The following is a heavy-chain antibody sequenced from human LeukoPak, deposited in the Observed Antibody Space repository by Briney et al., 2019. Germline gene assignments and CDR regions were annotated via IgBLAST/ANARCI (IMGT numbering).Heavy chain of an antibody. J-gene: IGHJ6*03. V-gene: IGHV3-21*01. CDR1: GFTVSSNY. Sequence: GGSLRLSCAASGFTVSSNYMSWVRQAPGKGLEWVSSISSSSDYIYYADSVKGRFTISRDNAKNSLYLQMNSLRAEDTAVYYCARDNRGWQGIAARPKRSDYYYMDVWGKGTTVTVSS. D-gene: IGHD6-6*01. CDR2: ISSSSDYI. CDR3: ARDNRGWQGIAARPKRSDYYYMDV.